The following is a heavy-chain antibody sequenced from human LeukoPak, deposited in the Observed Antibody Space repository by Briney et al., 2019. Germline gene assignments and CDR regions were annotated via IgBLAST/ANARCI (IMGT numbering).Heavy chain of an antibody. CDR3: ASSTGGFDY. CDR2: IYYSGST. Sequence: SETLSLTCAVSGGSISSGGYSWSWIRQPPGKGLEWIGYIYYSGSTYYNPSLKSRVTISVDTSKNQFSLKLSSVTAADTAVYYCASSTGGFDYWGQGTLVTVSS. J-gene: IGHJ4*02. CDR1: GGSISSGGYS. V-gene: IGHV4-30-4*07. D-gene: IGHD4-17*01.